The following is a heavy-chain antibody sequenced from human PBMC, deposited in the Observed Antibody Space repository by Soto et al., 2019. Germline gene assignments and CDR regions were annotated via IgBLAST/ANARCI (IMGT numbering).Heavy chain of an antibody. V-gene: IGHV1-8*01. CDR1: GYTFTNFH. Sequence: QVQLVQSGAEVKKPGASVKVSCKASGYTFTNFHINWVRQATGQGLEWIGWVNPNRGNTNFAQKFQGRVTMTRNTSISTAYLELISLRSEDTAVYYCARDVPSGVRGVTANWLDAWGQGTLVTVSS. J-gene: IGHJ5*02. CDR3: ARDVPSGVRGVTANWLDA. CDR2: VNPNRGNT. D-gene: IGHD3-10*01.